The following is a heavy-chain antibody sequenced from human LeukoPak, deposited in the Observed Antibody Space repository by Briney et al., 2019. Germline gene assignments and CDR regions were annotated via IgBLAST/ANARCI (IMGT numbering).Heavy chain of an antibody. CDR1: GFTFSSYA. J-gene: IGHJ4*02. CDR3: ARGRPVDY. V-gene: IGHV3-66*01. Sequence: GGSLRLSCAASGFTFSSYAMSWVRQAPGKGLEWVSVIYSGGSTYYADSVKGRFTISRDNPKNTLYLQMNSLGAEDTAVYYCARGRPVDYWGQGTLVTVSS. CDR2: IYSGGST.